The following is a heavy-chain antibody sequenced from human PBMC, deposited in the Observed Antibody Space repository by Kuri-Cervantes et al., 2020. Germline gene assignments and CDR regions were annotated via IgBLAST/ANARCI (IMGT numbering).Heavy chain of an antibody. J-gene: IGHJ6*02. CDR3: ARDRWGTPPYGMDV. V-gene: IGHV4-39*07. CDR2: IGGIYYGGNT. Sequence: SETLSLTCTVSGGSISSTTHYWGWIRQSPGKGLEYIGSIGGIYYGGNTYYNPSLRSRVTISADTSKNQFSLKLTYVTTADTAMYYCARDRWGTPPYGMDVWGQGTTVTVSS. CDR1: GGSISSTTHY. D-gene: IGHD1-1*01.